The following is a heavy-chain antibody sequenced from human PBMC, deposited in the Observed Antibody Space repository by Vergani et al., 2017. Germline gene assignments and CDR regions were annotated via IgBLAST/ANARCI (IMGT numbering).Heavy chain of an antibody. D-gene: IGHD3-3*01. V-gene: IGHV3-30*02. CDR2: IRYDGSRR. Sequence: QVQLVEWGGGVVQPGGSLRLSCTASGFIFSSHGMHWVRQAPGKGLEWVAFIRYDGSRRDYGESVKGRFTISRDNAKNTLYLQMNSLRAEDTAVYYCAREHKHYDFWSGYSTSDAFDIWGQGTMVTVSS. J-gene: IGHJ3*02. CDR3: AREHKHYDFWSGYSTSDAFDI. CDR1: GFIFSSHG.